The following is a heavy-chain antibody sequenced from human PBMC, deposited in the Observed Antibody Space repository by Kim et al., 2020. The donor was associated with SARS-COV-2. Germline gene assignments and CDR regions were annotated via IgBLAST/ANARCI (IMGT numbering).Heavy chain of an antibody. CDR2: K. Sequence: KYYADSVQGRFTITRDNSKNPLYLQMNSRGAEDTAVYYCAKDYGDFGGMDVWGQGTTVTVSS. J-gene: IGHJ6*02. CDR3: AKDYGDFGGMDV. V-gene: IGHV3-30*02. D-gene: IGHD4-17*01.